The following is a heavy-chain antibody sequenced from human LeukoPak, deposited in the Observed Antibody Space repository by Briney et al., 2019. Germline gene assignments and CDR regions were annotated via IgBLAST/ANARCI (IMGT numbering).Heavy chain of an antibody. CDR2: VNSDGSST. J-gene: IGHJ6*02. CDR3: ARGRYYGMDV. V-gene: IGHV3-74*01. Sequence: RRSCSASGVKGNSFYMHWLRNTKGKRLVWVSRVNSDGSSTTYADSVKGRFTISRDNAKNTLYLQMNSLRAEDTAVYYCARGRYYGMDVWGQGTTVTVSS. CDR1: GVKGNSFY.